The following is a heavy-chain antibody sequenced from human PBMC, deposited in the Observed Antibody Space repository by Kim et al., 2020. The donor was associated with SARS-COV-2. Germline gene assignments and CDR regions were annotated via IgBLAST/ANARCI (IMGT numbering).Heavy chain of an antibody. CDR2: VSGNGENT. D-gene: IGHD5-18*01. CDR1: GFTFSHYT. J-gene: IGHJ4*02. V-gene: IGHV3-64D*06. Sequence: GGSLRLSCSASGFTFSHYTFHWVRQAPGKGLEFVSAVSGNGENTYYADSVRGRFTVSRDNSKNTVYLQMNTLRDEDSSVYYCVIIRGYTSGSFDYWGQGILVTVSS. CDR3: VIIRGYTSGSFDY.